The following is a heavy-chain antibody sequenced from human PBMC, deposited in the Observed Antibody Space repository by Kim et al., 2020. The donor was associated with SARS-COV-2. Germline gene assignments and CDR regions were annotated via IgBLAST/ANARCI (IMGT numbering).Heavy chain of an antibody. CDR1: GYTFTSYA. J-gene: IGHJ4*02. V-gene: IGHV1-3*01. D-gene: IGHD5-18*01. Sequence: ASVKVSCKACGYTFTSYAMHWVRQAPGQRLEWMGWINAGNGNTKYSQKFQGRVTITRDTSASTAYMELSSLRSEDTAVYYCARVFGTAMVRDYWGQGTLVTVSS. CDR2: INAGNGNT. CDR3: ARVFGTAMVRDY.